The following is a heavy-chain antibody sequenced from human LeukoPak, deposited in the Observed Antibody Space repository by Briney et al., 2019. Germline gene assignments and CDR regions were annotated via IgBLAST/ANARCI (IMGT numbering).Heavy chain of an antibody. V-gene: IGHV3-53*01. CDR2: IYGGGGT. J-gene: IGHJ3*02. CDR1: GITVSSYY. D-gene: IGHD4-11*01. Sequence: PGGSLRLSCAASGITVSSYYMSWVRQAPGKGLEWVSVIYGGGGTYYPDSAKGRFAISRDNSKNTLYLQISSLRAEDTAIYYCTRHQYDAFEIWGQGTMVTVSS. CDR3: TRHQYDAFEI.